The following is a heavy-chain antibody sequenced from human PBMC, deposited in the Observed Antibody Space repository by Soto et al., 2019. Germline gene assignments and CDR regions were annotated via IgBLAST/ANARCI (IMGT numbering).Heavy chain of an antibody. D-gene: IGHD2-15*01. CDR1: GFTFSNYA. V-gene: IGHV3-23*01. CDR3: ARRSPSWAFDI. CDR2: VSGSGSST. J-gene: IGHJ3*02. Sequence: EVQLLESGGGFVQPGGSLRLSCAVSGFTFSNYAMSWVRQAPGKGLEWVSAVSGSGSSTYYADSVKGRFTISRDNSKNTLYLQMNSLRAEDTAVYYCARRSPSWAFDIWGQGTMVTVSS.